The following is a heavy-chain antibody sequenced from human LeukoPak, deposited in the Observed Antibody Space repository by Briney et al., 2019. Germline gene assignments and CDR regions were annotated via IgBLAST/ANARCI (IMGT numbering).Heavy chain of an antibody. D-gene: IGHD2-2*01. CDR1: GGSIRSSYYY. J-gene: IGHJ4*02. CDR3: ARDEGGQLNYFDY. Sequence: SETLSLTCTVSGGSIRSSYYYWGWIRQPPGKGLEWIGSIYDSGSTYYNPSLKSRVTISVDTSKNQFSLKLSSVTAADTAVYYCARDEGGQLNYFDYWGQGTLVTVSS. V-gene: IGHV4-39*07. CDR2: IYDSGST.